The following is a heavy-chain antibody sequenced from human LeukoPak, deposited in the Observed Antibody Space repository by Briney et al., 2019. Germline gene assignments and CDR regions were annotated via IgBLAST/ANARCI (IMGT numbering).Heavy chain of an antibody. Sequence: PGGSLRLSCAASGFTVSSNYMSWVRQAPGKGLAWVSVIYSGGATYYTDSVKGRFTISRDNSKNTLYLQMNSLRAEDTAVYYCARGGYDSGSYYKGPLYYFDYWGQGTLVTVSS. CDR3: ARGGYDSGSYYKGPLYYFDY. D-gene: IGHD3-10*01. CDR2: IYSGGAT. CDR1: GFTVSSNY. J-gene: IGHJ4*02. V-gene: IGHV3-53*01.